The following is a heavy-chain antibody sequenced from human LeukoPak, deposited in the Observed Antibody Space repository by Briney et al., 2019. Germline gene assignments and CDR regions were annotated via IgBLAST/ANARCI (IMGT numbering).Heavy chain of an antibody. D-gene: IGHD3-22*01. CDR1: GFTFNTYA. CDR2: ISSSGGST. CDR3: AKARYYDSSGYYPFDY. J-gene: IGHJ4*02. Sequence: PGGSLRLSCAASGFTFNTYAMSWVRQAPGKGLEWVSAISSSGGSTYYADSVKGRFTISRDNSKNTLYLQMNSLRAEDTAVYYCAKARYYDSSGYYPFDYWGQGTLVTVSS. V-gene: IGHV3-23*01.